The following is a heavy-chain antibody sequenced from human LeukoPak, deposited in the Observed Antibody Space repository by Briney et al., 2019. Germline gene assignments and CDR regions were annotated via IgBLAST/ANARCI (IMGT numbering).Heavy chain of an antibody. CDR2: MNQDGNEK. CDR3: ARDSLHLGQGHYEY. V-gene: IGHV3-7*01. Sequence: GGSLRLSCEASGFTFSNYWMSWVRQAPGKGLEWVANMNQDGNEKYYVASVKGRFTISRDNAKNSLYLQMNSLRAEDTAVYYRARDSLHLGQGHYEYWGQGILVAVSS. CDR1: GFTFSNYW. J-gene: IGHJ4*02.